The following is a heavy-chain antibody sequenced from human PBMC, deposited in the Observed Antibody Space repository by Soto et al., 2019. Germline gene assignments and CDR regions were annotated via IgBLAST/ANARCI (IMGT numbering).Heavy chain of an antibody. CDR1: GFTFSSYE. V-gene: IGHV3-48*03. CDR3: ARPKTDYGSGSYWYFDL. J-gene: IGHJ2*01. CDR2: ISSSGSTI. Sequence: GGSLRLSCAASGFTFSSYEMNWVRQAPGKGLEWVSYISSSGSTIYYADSVKGRFTISSDNAKNSLYLQRNSMRAEDVVVYYCARPKTDYGSGSYWYFDLRGRGTLVTASS. D-gene: IGHD3-10*01.